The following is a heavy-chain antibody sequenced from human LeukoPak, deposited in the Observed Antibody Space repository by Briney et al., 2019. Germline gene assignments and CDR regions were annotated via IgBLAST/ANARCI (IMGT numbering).Heavy chain of an antibody. Sequence: GGSLRLSCSPSLFSFSRYAMHSGRQPPGKGLEYVSAITNNGRSTYYADSVKGRFTISRDNSKNTLYLQMSSLRAEDTAVYYCASTYSYDSSGYYPFDYRGQGTLVTVPS. CDR2: ITNNGRST. D-gene: IGHD3-22*01. J-gene: IGHJ4*02. CDR3: ASTYSYDSSGYYPFDY. CDR1: LFSFSRYA. V-gene: IGHV3-64D*06.